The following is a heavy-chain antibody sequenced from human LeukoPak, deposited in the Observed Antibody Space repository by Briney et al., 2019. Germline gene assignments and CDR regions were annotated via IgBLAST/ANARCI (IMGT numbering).Heavy chain of an antibody. J-gene: IGHJ3*02. V-gene: IGHV4-4*07. CDR1: GGSISSYY. Sequence: SETLSLTCTVSGGSISSYYWSWIRQPAGKGLEWIGRIYTSGSTNYNPSLKSRVTMSVDTSKNQFSLKPSSVTAADTAVYYCARINYDFWSGYYSLSDAFDIWGQGTMVTVSS. D-gene: IGHD3-3*01. CDR2: IYTSGST. CDR3: ARINYDFWSGYYSLSDAFDI.